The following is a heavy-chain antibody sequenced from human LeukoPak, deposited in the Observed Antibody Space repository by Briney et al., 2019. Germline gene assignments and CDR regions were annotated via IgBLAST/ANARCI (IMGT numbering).Heavy chain of an antibody. CDR2: IYYSGST. V-gene: IGHV4-59*01. CDR1: GGSIGSYY. Sequence: SETLSLTCTVSGGSIGSYYWSWIRQPPGKGLEWIGYIYYSGSTNYNPSLKSRVTISVYTSKNRFSLKLSSVTAADTAVYYCARGPPDFYNSGSYYNGYNWFDSWGQGTLVTVSS. D-gene: IGHD3-10*01. J-gene: IGHJ5*01. CDR3: ARGPPDFYNSGSYYNGYNWFDS.